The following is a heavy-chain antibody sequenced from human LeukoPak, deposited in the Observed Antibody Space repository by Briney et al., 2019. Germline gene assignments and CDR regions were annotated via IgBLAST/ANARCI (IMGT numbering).Heavy chain of an antibody. CDR1: GVTFSSYS. CDR3: AGKWELRY. Sequence: PGGSLRLSCAASGVTFSSYSMNWVRQAPGKGLEWVSVIYSGGSTYYADSVKGRFTISRDNSKNTLYLQMNSLRAEDTAVYYCAGKWELRYWGQGTLVTVSS. CDR2: IYSGGST. V-gene: IGHV3-66*01. J-gene: IGHJ4*02. D-gene: IGHD1-26*01.